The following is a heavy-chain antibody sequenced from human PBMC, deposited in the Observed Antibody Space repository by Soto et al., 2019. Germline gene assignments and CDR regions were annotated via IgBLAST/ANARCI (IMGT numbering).Heavy chain of an antibody. CDR1: GGSFSGYY. J-gene: IGHJ1*01. V-gene: IGHV4-34*01. Sequence: QVQLQQWGAGLLKPSETLSLTCAVYGGSFSGYYWSWIRQPPGKGLEWIGEINHSGSTNYNPSLKSRVTISEDTSKNQFSLKLSSVTAADTAVYYCARGRLVVVAATQYFQHWGQGTLVTVSS. CDR3: ARGRLVVVAATQYFQH. D-gene: IGHD2-15*01. CDR2: INHSGST.